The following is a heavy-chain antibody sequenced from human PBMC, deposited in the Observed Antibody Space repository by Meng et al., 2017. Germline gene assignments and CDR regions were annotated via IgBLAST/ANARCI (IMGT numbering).Heavy chain of an antibody. Sequence: ASVKVSCKASGYTFTSYAMNWLRQAPGQGLEWMGWINTNTGNPTYAQGFTGRFVFSLDTSVSTAYLQISSLKAEDTAVYYCARGATGPYGSGSYYNRRNSDAFDIWGQGTMVTVSS. CDR1: GYTFTSYA. V-gene: IGHV7-4-1*02. D-gene: IGHD3-10*01. CDR3: ARGATGPYGSGSYYNRRNSDAFDI. J-gene: IGHJ3*02. CDR2: INTNTGNP.